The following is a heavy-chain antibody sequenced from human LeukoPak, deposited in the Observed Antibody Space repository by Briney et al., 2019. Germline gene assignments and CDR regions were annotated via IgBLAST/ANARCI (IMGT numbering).Heavy chain of an antibody. Sequence: PSETLSLTCTVSGGSISSYYWSWIRQPPRKGLEWIGYIYYSGSTNYNPSLKSRVTISVDTSKNQFSLKLSSVAAADTAVYYCARDVDDAFDIWGQGTMVTVSS. CDR3: ARDVDDAFDI. CDR2: IYYSGST. CDR1: GGSISSYY. D-gene: IGHD2-21*01. V-gene: IGHV4-59*01. J-gene: IGHJ3*02.